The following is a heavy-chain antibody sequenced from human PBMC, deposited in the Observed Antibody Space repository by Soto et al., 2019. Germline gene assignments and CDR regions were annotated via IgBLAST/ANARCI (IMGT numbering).Heavy chain of an antibody. V-gene: IGHV1-69*08. Sequence: QVQLVQSGAEVKKPGSSVKVSCKASGGTFSSYTISWVRQAPGQGLEWMGRIIPILGIANYAQKFQGRVTITADKSTSTAYMGVSSLRSEDTAVYYCARDEAYCSGGSWYSSFDYWGQGTLVTVSS. D-gene: IGHD2-15*01. J-gene: IGHJ4*02. CDR1: GGTFSSYT. CDR2: IIPILGIA. CDR3: ARDEAYCSGGSWYSSFDY.